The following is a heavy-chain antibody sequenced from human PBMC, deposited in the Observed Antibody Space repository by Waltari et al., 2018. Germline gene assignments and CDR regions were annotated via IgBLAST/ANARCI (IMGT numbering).Heavy chain of an antibody. CDR3: ARDGLYSSSWYSDYYDY. Sequence: QVQLVQSGAEVKKPGASVKVSCKASGYTFTGYYMHWVRQAPGQGLEWMRRINPNSGGTNYAQKFQGRVTMTRDTSISTAYMELSRLRSDDTAVYYCARDGLYSSSWYSDYYDYWGQGTLVTVSS. CDR2: INPNSGGT. J-gene: IGHJ4*02. V-gene: IGHV1-2*06. D-gene: IGHD6-13*01. CDR1: GYTFTGYY.